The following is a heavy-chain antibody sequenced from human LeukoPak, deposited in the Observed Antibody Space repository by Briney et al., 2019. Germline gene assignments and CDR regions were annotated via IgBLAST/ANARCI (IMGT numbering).Heavy chain of an antibody. D-gene: IGHD6-6*01. V-gene: IGHV5-51*01. CDR3: ATTSARENAHYFDY. Sequence: GAFLKTCCMGAGYCFTSHWIGCVRQMAEEGQEWMVIIYPGDSDTKYRPSLQGQVTLTTDKAISTAYLQWSSLKAPDTAMYFWATTSARENAHYFDYWGQGTLVTVSS. J-gene: IGHJ4*02. CDR1: GYCFTSHW. CDR2: IYPGDSDT.